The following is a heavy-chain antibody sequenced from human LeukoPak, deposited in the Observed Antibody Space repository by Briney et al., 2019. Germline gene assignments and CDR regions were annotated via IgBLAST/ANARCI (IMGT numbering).Heavy chain of an antibody. J-gene: IGHJ1*01. CDR1: GYTFTSYA. V-gene: IGHV7-4-1*02. CDR3: ARSYYYDSSGYSARSLGYFQH. CDR2: INTNTGNP. D-gene: IGHD3-22*01. Sequence: ASVKVSCKASGYTFTSYAMNWVRQAPGQGLEWMGWINTNTGNPTYAQGFTGRFVFSLDTSVSTAYLQISSLKAEDTAVYYCARSYYYDSSGYSARSLGYFQHWGKGTLVTVSS.